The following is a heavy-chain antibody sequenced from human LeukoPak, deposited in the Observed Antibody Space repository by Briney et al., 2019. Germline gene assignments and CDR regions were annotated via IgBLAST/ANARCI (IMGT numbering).Heavy chain of an antibody. CDR1: GFTFSSYS. CDR2: ISSSSSCI. J-gene: IGHJ3*02. D-gene: IGHD2-8*01. V-gene: IGHV3-21*01. CDR3: ARDGHIVLMVYAIDAFDI. Sequence: GGSLRLSCAASGFTFSSYSMNWVRQAPGKGLEWVSSISSSSSCIYYADSVKGRFTISRDNAKNSLYLQMNSLRAEDTAVYYCARDGHIVLMVYAIDAFDIWGQGTMVTVSS.